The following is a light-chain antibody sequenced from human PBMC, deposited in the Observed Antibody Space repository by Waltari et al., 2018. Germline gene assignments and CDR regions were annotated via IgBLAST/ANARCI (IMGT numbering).Light chain of an antibody. J-gene: IGKJ3*01. V-gene: IGKV1-5*03. CDR3: QQYNSYPLI. CDR1: QAINSW. CDR2: KAS. Sequence: DIQMTQSPSPLSASIGDRVTITCRASQAINSWLAWYQQKPGKAPKLLIYKASNLENGVPSRFSGSGSGTEFTLTISSLQPDDFATYYCQQYNSYPLIFGPGTKVEIK.